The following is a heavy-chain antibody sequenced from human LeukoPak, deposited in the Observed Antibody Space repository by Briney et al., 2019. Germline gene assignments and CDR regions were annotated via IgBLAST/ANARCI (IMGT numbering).Heavy chain of an antibody. V-gene: IGHV3-53*01. Sequence: GGSLRLSCAASGFTVSSNYMSWVRQAPGKGLEWVSVIYSGGSTYYADSVKGRFTISRDNSKNTLYLQMNSLRAEDTAVYYCARGVGPYYYYYMDIWGKGTTVTISS. CDR3: ARGVGPYYYYYMDI. J-gene: IGHJ6*03. CDR1: GFTVSSNY. CDR2: IYSGGST.